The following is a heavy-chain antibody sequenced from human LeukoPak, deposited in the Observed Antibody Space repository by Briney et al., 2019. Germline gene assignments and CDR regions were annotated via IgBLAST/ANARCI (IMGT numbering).Heavy chain of an antibody. CDR1: GYTFTSYD. D-gene: IGHD5-12*01. V-gene: IGHV1-8*01. Sequence: GASVKVSCKASGYTFTSYDINWVRQATGQGLEWMGWMNPNSGNTGYAQKLQGRVTMTTDTSTSTAYMELRSLRSDDTAVYYCARAGWLRTGAFDPWGQGTLVTVSS. CDR2: MNPNSGNT. CDR3: ARAGWLRTGAFDP. J-gene: IGHJ5*02.